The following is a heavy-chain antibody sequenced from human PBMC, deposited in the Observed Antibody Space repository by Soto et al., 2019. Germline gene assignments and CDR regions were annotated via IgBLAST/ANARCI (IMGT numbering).Heavy chain of an antibody. Sequence: QVQLVQSGDEVKKPGASVKVSCKASGYSFTRYGISWVRQAPGQGLEWMGWISTYNGNTNYAQKAQGRVTMATDTSTSTAYMELRSLTSDDTAVYFCAREDLVGPTTFLDYYYGMDVW. CDR1: GYSFTRYG. J-gene: IGHJ6*01. V-gene: IGHV1-18*04. CDR2: ISTYNGNT. CDR3: AREDLVGPTTFLDYYYGMDV. D-gene: IGHD1-26*01.